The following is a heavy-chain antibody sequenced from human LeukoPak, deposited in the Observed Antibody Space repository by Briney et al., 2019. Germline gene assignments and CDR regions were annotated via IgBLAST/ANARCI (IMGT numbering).Heavy chain of an antibody. CDR2: IYSGGST. CDR3: ARVDSSGWYPNYYYYMDV. D-gene: IGHD6-19*01. V-gene: IGHV3-66*01. Sequence: PGGSLRLSCAASGFTFSSYGMSWVRQAPGKGLEWVSVIYSGGSTYYADSVKGRFTISRDNSKNTLYLQMNSLRTEDTAVYYCARVDSSGWYPNYYYYMDVWGKGTTVTISS. CDR1: GFTFSSYG. J-gene: IGHJ6*03.